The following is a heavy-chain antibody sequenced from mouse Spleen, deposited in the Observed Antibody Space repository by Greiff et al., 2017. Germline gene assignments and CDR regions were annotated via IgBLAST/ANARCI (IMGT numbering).Heavy chain of an antibody. Sequence: QVQLQQSGPELVKPGASVKISCKASGYAFSSSWMNWVKQRPGKGLEWIGRIYPGDGDTNYNGKFKGKATLTADKSSSTAYMQLSSLTSEDSAVYFCAREGVGPFDYWGQGTTLTVSS. CDR3: AREGVGPFDY. D-gene: IGHD1-1*02. J-gene: IGHJ2*01. CDR2: IYPGDGDT. CDR1: GYAFSSSW. V-gene: IGHV1-82*01.